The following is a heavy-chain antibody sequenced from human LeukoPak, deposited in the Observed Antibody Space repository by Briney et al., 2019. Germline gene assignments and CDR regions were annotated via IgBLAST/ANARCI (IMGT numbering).Heavy chain of an antibody. D-gene: IGHD6-19*01. Sequence: GGSLRLSCAASGXTVSSNYMSWVRQAPGKGLEWVSVIYSGGNTYYADSVKGRFIISRDNSRNTVYLQMNSLRAEDTAVYYCARDASSGWRYYFDYWGQGTLVTVSS. CDR2: IYSGGNT. J-gene: IGHJ4*02. CDR1: GXTVSSNY. V-gene: IGHV3-66*01. CDR3: ARDASSGWRYYFDY.